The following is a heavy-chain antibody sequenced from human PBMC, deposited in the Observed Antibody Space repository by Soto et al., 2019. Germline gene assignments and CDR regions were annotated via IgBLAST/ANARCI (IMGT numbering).Heavy chain of an antibody. D-gene: IGHD3-22*01. J-gene: IGHJ4*02. CDR2: IYYSGST. CDR1: GGSVSSGSYY. CDR3: ARVGLLGLCY. V-gene: IGHV4-61*01. Sequence: SETLSLTCTVSGGSVSSGSYYWSWIRQPPGKGLEWIGYIYYSGSTNYNPSLKSRVTISVDTSKNQFSLKLSSVTAADTAVYYCARVGLLGLCYWGQGTLVTVSS.